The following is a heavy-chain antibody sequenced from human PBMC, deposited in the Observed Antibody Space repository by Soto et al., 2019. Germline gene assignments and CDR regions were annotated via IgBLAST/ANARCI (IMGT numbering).Heavy chain of an antibody. CDR2: IVVGSGNT. CDR1: GFTFTSSA. Sequence: QMQLVQSGPEVKKPGTSVKVSCKASGFTFTSSAVQWVRQARGQRLEWIGWIVVGSGNTNYAQKFQERVTITRDMPTSTAYMELSSLRAEDTAVYYCAARWELTASYYGMDVWGQGTTVTVSS. J-gene: IGHJ6*02. V-gene: IGHV1-58*01. CDR3: AARWELTASYYGMDV. D-gene: IGHD1-26*01.